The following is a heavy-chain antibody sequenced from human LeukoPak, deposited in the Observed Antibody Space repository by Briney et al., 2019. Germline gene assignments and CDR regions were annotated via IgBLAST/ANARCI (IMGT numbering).Heavy chain of an antibody. CDR1: GYTFGTHW. D-gene: IGHD3-22*01. CDR2: INPSGGST. V-gene: IGHV1-46*01. CDR3: ARDRRYYDSSGYSWFDP. Sequence: ASVKVSCKASGYTFGTHWLHWVRQAPGQGLEWMGIINPSGGSTSYAQKFQGRVTMTRDMSTSTVYMELSSLRSEDTAVYYCARDRRYYDSSGYSWFDPWGQGTLVTVSS. J-gene: IGHJ5*02.